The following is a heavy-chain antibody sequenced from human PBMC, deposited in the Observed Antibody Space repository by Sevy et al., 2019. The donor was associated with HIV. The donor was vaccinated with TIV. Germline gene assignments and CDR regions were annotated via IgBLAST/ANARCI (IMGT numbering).Heavy chain of an antibody. J-gene: IGHJ4*02. CDR3: ASGGLITMPDDY. CDR1: GFTFSSYW. CDR2: INSDGSST. Sequence: GGSLKLSCAASGFTFSSYWMHWVRQAPGKGLVWVSRINSDGSSTSYADSVKGRFTISRDNAKNTLYLQMNSLRAEDTAVYYCASGGLITMPDDYWGQGTLVTVSS. V-gene: IGHV3-74*01. D-gene: IGHD3-3*01.